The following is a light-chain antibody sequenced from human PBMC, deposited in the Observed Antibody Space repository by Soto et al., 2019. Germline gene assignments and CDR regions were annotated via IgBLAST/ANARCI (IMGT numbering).Light chain of an antibody. CDR2: EVV. CDR1: KNDIGVYDF. V-gene: IGLV2-8*01. CDR3: KSYAGSNNYV. Sequence: QPVLTQPPSASGSPGQSVTISCTGTKNDIGVYDFVSWYQHHPGKAPRLIIYEVVQRPSGVPDRFSGSKSGNTASLTVSGLQAADEADYCCKSYAGSNNYVFGSGKKVTV. J-gene: IGLJ1*01.